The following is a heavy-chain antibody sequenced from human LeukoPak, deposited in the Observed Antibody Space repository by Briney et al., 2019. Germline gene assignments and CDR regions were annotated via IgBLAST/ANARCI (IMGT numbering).Heavy chain of an antibody. CDR2: INTDGSST. J-gene: IGHJ3*02. D-gene: IGHD2-2*01. CDR3: VRDRCSSTSCYLLAPLGSSPDTFDI. V-gene: IGHV3-74*01. Sequence: SGGSLRLSCAASNFTFSSYWMHWVRQAPGKGLVWVSRINTDGSSTNYADSVKGRFTISRDNAKNTLYLQMNSLRAEDTAVYYCVRDRCSSTSCYLLAPLGSSPDTFDIWGQGTMVTVSS. CDR1: NFTFSSYW.